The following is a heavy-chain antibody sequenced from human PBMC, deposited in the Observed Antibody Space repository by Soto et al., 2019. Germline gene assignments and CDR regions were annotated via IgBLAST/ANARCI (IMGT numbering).Heavy chain of an antibody. CDR2: ISYDGSNK. Sequence: GGSLRLSCAASGFTFSSYAMHWVRQAPGKGLEWVAVISYDGSNKYYADSVKGRFTISRDNSKNTLYLQMNSLRAEDTAVYYCARDARIAVAVYYYGMDVWGQGTTVTVSS. CDR3: ARDARIAVAVYYYGMDV. J-gene: IGHJ6*02. D-gene: IGHD6-19*01. V-gene: IGHV3-30-3*01. CDR1: GFTFSSYA.